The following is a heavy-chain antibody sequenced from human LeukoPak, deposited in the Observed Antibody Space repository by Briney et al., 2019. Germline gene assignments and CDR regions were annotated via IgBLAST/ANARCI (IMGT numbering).Heavy chain of an antibody. CDR1: GHTFTNYY. CDR3: ARDLLYAHFDF. J-gene: IGHJ4*02. V-gene: IGHV1-46*01. D-gene: IGHD2/OR15-2a*01. Sequence: TSVKVSCKASGHTFTNYYIHWVRQAPRQGLEWMGKINPSGGSTGYAQKFQGRVTMTRDMSTSTVYMELSSLRSEDTAVYYCARDLLYAHFDFWGQGTLVTVSS. CDR2: INPSGGST.